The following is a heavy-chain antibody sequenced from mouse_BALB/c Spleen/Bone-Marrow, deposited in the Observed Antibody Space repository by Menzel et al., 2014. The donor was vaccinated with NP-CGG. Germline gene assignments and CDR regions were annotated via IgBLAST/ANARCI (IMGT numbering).Heavy chain of an antibody. D-gene: IGHD2-2*01. CDR1: GSAFSGYD. J-gene: IGHJ4*01. V-gene: IGHV5-12-1*01. CDR3: ARQRGYAFALDY. CDR2: ISSGGINT. Sequence: EVQGVESGGGLVKPGGSLKLSCAASGSAFSGYDMSWVRQTPEKRLEWVAYISSGGINTYYPDTVKGRFTISRDNAKNTLYLQMNSLKSEDRAMYYCARQRGYAFALDYWGQGTSVTVSS.